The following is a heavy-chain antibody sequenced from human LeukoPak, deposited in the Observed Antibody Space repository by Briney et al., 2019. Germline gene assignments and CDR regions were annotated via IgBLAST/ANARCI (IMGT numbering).Heavy chain of an antibody. D-gene: IGHD6-19*01. V-gene: IGHV3-9*01. CDR3: AKDISAVQDAFDI. CDR2: ISWDSGSI. Sequence: GRSLRLSCAASGFTFDDYAMHWVRQAPGKGLEWVSGISWDSGSIGYADSVKGRFTISRDNAKNSLYLQMNSLGAEDTALYYCAKDISAVQDAFDIWGQGTMVTVSS. J-gene: IGHJ3*02. CDR1: GFTFDDYA.